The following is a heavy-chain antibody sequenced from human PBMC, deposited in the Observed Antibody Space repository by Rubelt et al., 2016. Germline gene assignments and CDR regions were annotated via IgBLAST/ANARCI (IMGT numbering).Heavy chain of an antibody. V-gene: IGHV4-39*07. J-gene: IGHJ4*02. CDR2: IYYSGST. CDR1: GGSISSSSYY. D-gene: IGHD2/OR15-2a*01. Sequence: QLQLQESGPGLVKPSETLSLTCTVSGGSISSSSYYWGWIRQPPGKGLEWIGYIYYSGSTYYNPSLKSRVTISVDTSKNQFSLKLSSVTAADTAVYYCARDSGSRIFDYWGQGTLVTVSS. CDR3: ARDSGSRIFDY.